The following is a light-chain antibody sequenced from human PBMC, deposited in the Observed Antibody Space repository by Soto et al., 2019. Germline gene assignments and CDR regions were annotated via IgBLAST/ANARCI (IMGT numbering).Light chain of an antibody. V-gene: IGKV3-20*01. CDR1: QSVSNIH. CDR2: SAS. J-gene: IGKJ5*01. CDR3: HQYGSSSIT. Sequence: EIVLTQSPGTLSLSPGERATLSCRASQSVSNIHLAWYQQKPGQAPRLLIYSASSRATGIPDRFSGSGSGTDFTLSISRLEPEDFAVYYCHQYGSSSITFGQGTRLEIK.